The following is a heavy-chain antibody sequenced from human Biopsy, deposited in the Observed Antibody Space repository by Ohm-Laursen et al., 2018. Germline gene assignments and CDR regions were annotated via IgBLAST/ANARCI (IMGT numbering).Heavy chain of an antibody. Sequence: GASVKVSCKASGGTFSSYVISWVRQATGQGLEWLGWMNPDSGNTGSAQKFHDRVTMTMNTSINTAYLELSSLRSEDTAVYYCARFDNGFDKWGQGTLVTVSS. CDR2: MNPDSGNT. V-gene: IGHV1-8*01. D-gene: IGHD2-8*01. J-gene: IGHJ4*02. CDR3: ARFDNGFDK. CDR1: GGTFSSYV.